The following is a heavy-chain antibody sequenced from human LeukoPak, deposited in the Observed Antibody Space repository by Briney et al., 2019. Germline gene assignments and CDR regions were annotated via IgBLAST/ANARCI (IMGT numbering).Heavy chain of an antibody. CDR1: GFTFSSYS. D-gene: IGHD3-10*01. J-gene: IGHJ4*02. V-gene: IGHV3-30*02. CDR3: ARGLMVRGVITIDY. CDR2: IRYDGSNK. Sequence: GGSLRLSCAASGFTFSSYSMNWVRQAPGKGLEWVAFIRYDGSNKYYADSVKGRFTISRDNSKNTLYLQMNSLRAEDTAVYYCARGLMVRGVITIDYWGQGTLVTVSS.